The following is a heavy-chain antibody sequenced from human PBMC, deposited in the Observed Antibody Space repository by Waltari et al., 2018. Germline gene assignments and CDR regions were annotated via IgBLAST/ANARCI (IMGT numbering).Heavy chain of an antibody. V-gene: IGHV1-69*12. J-gene: IGHJ1*01. Sequence: QVQLVQSGAEVKKPGSSVKVSCKASGGTFSSYAISWVRRAPGQGLEWMGGIIPIFGTANYAQKFQGRVTITADESTSTAYMERSSLRSEDTAVDYCARGGVHDFWSCYRVGEFQHWGQGTLVTVSS. CDR3: ARGGVHDFWSCYRVGEFQH. CDR2: IIPIFGTA. CDR1: GGTFSSYA. D-gene: IGHD3-3*01.